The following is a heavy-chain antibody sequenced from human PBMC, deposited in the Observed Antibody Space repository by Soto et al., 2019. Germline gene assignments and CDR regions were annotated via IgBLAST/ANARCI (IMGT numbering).Heavy chain of an antibody. CDR1: GDSVSSNSAA. CDR3: ARDLSVVVVVAATPPSPKYGMDV. CDR2: TYYRSKWYN. Sequence: PSQTLSLTCAISGDSVSSNSAAWNWIRQSPSRGLEWLGRTYYRSKWYNDYAVSVKSRITINPDTSKNQFSLQLNSVTPEDTAVYYCARDLSVVVVVAATPPSPKYGMDVWGQGTTVTVSS. V-gene: IGHV6-1*01. D-gene: IGHD2-15*01. J-gene: IGHJ6*02.